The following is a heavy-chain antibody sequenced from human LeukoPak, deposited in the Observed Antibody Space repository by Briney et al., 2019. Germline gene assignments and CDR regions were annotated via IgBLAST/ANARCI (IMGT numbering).Heavy chain of an antibody. CDR2: IYSGGST. J-gene: IGHJ4*02. D-gene: IGHD3-9*01. V-gene: IGHV3-66*01. CDR1: GFPLSSNY. Sequence: GGSLRLSCAASGFPLSSNYMSWVRQAPGKGLEWVSVIYSGGSTYYADSVKGRFTISRDNSKNTLYLQMNSMRAEDRAVYYCARDIYDILTGYYDYWGQGTLVTVSS. CDR3: ARDIYDILTGYYDY.